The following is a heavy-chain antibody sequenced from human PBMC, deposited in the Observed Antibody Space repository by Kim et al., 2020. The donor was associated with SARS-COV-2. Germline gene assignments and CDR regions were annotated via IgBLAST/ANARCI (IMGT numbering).Heavy chain of an antibody. CDR2: ISAYNGNT. CDR3: ARDLSEYSSSWWDYYYYGMDV. J-gene: IGHJ6*02. D-gene: IGHD6-13*01. Sequence: ASVKVSCKASGYTFTSYGISWVRQAPGQGLEWMGWISAYNGNTNYAQKLQGRVTMTTDTSTSTAYMELRSLRSDDTAVYYCARDLSEYSSSWWDYYYYGMDVWGQGTTVTVSS. CDR1: GYTFTSYG. V-gene: IGHV1-18*01.